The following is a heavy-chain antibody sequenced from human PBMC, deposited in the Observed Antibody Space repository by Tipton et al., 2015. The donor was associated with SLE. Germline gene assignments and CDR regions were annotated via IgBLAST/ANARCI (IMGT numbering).Heavy chain of an antibody. J-gene: IGHJ2*01. CDR1: GGSISSTTYY. Sequence: TLSLTCTVSGGSISSTTYYWGWIRQSPGKGLEWIGEIYHSGSTNYNPSLKSRVTISVDKSKNQFSLKLSSVTAADTAVYYCARVSDYDDWYFDLRGRGTLVTVSS. CDR2: IYHSGST. CDR3: ARVSDYDDWYFDL. D-gene: IGHD3-22*01. V-gene: IGHV4-39*07.